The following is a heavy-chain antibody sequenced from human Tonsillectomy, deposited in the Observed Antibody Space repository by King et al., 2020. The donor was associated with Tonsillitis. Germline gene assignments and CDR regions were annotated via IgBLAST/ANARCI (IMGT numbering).Heavy chain of an antibody. V-gene: IGHV3-30*04. CDR1: GFTFSSYA. CDR2: ISYDGSNK. CDR3: ARRDVALDYYYYAMDV. Sequence: VQLVESGGGVVQPGRSLRLSCAASGFTFSSYAMHWVRQAPGKGLEWVAAISYDGSNKYYADSVKGRFTISRDNSKNTLYLQMNSLRAEDTAVYYCARRDVALDYYYYAMDVWGQGTTVTVPS. J-gene: IGHJ6*02. D-gene: IGHD2-21*02.